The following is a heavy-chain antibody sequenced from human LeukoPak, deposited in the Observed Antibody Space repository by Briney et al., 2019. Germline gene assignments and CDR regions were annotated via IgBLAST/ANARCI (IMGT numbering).Heavy chain of an antibody. CDR1: DGSISGNY. CDR3: ARTRSSGTCDY. CDR2: IYYSGST. D-gene: IGHD1-26*01. J-gene: IGHJ4*02. V-gene: IGHV4-59*01. Sequence: PSETLSLTCTVSDGSISGNYWSWIRQPPGKGLEWIGYIYYSGSTNYSPSLKSRVTISVDLSKNQFSLKLNPVTAADTAVYYCARTRSSGTCDYWGQGTLVTVSS.